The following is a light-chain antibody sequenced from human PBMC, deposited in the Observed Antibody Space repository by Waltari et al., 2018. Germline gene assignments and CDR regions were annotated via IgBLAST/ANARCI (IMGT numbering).Light chain of an antibody. CDR2: DAS. CDR3: QHYNNLPYT. V-gene: IGKV1-33*01. CDR1: KDIRKN. Sequence: IKMTQSPSSLSASIEDRVTITCRASKDIRKNLSWFQERPGKAPKLLIYDASNLEAGVPSRFSGTGSGTDFSLTISSLQPEDSATYYCQHYNNLPYTFSRGTKLEIK. J-gene: IGKJ2*01.